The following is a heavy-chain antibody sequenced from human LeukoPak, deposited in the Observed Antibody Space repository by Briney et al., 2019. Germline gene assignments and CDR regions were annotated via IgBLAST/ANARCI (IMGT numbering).Heavy chain of an antibody. V-gene: IGHV4-31*03. CDR1: GGSISSGGYY. D-gene: IGHD3-22*01. Sequence: PSETLSLTCTVSGGSISSGGYYWSWIRQHPGKGLEWIGYIYYSGSTYYNPSLKGRVTISVDTSKNQFSLKLSSVTAADTAVYYCASGYDSSGYFYWGQGTLVTVSS. CDR2: IYYSGST. CDR3: ASGYDSSGYFY. J-gene: IGHJ4*02.